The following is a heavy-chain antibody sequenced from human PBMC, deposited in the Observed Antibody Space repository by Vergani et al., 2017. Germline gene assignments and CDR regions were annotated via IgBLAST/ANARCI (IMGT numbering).Heavy chain of an antibody. CDR3: ARGPIAVAGTYYYYYMDV. J-gene: IGHJ6*03. CDR1: GFTFSSYA. Sequence: QVQLVESGGGVVQPGRSLRLSCAASGFTFSSYAMHWVRQAPGTGLEWVAVISYDGSNKYYADSVKGRFTISRDNSKNTLYLQMNSLRAEDTAVYYCARGPIAVAGTYYYYYMDVWGKGTTVTVSS. V-gene: IGHV3-30-3*01. D-gene: IGHD6-19*01. CDR2: ISYDGSNK.